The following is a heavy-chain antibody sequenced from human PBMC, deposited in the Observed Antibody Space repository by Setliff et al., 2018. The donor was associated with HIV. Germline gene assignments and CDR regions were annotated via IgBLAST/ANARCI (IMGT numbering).Heavy chain of an antibody. CDR3: VRGGDYCSSTSCYDPFDS. D-gene: IGHD2-2*01. V-gene: IGHV1-2*02. J-gene: IGHJ4*02. Sequence: ASVKVSCKASGYTFSGRYIHWVRQAPGQGLEWMGWINPNGGETNFAHKFQGRVTLTSDTSISTAYMEMLRLRSDDTSVFYCVRGGDYCSSTSCYDPFDSWGQVTPVTVSS. CDR2: INPNGGET. CDR1: GYTFSGRY.